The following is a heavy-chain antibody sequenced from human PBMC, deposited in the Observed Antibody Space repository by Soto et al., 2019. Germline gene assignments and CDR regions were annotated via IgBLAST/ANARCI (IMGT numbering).Heavy chain of an antibody. Sequence: QVQLQESAPGLVKPSETLSLTCIVSGDSVTSGSYYWTWLRQPPGKGLEWIGYFFYTGRTKYNPSLQSRVTISVDTSKNYFYLNLSSVTAADTAVYFCAREWGLLPYYVMNVWGHGTAVTVSS. CDR3: AREWGLLPYYVMNV. CDR1: GDSVTSGSYY. D-gene: IGHD7-27*01. CDR2: FFYTGRT. J-gene: IGHJ6*02. V-gene: IGHV4-61*03.